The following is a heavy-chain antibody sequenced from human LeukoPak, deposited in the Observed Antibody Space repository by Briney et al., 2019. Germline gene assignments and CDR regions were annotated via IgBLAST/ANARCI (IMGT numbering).Heavy chain of an antibody. CDR3: ARDQMYVVATIGSLDY. J-gene: IGHJ4*02. D-gene: IGHD5-12*01. CDR1: GYTFTSYG. CDR2: ISAYNGNT. V-gene: IGHV1-18*01. Sequence: ASVKVSCKASGYTFTSYGISWVRQAPGQGLEWMGRISAYNGNTNYAQKLQGRVTMTTDTSTSTAYMELRSLRSDDTAVYYCARDQMYVVATIGSLDYWGQGTLVTVSS.